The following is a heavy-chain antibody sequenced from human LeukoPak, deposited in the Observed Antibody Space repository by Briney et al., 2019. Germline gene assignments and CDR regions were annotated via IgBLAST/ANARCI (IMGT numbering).Heavy chain of an antibody. CDR1: GFTFSNYG. Sequence: GGSLRLSCAASGFTFSNYGMNWVRRAPGKGLEWVSSISSGSSYIYYADSVKGRFTISRDNAKNSLYLQMNSLRAEDTAVYYCARARTMYSSGWYQVVNFDYWGQGTLVTVSS. D-gene: IGHD6-19*01. CDR3: ARARTMYSSGWYQVVNFDY. CDR2: ISSGSSYI. V-gene: IGHV3-21*01. J-gene: IGHJ4*02.